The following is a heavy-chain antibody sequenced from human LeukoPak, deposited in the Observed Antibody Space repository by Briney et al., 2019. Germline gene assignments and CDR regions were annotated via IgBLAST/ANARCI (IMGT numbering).Heavy chain of an antibody. D-gene: IGHD3-22*01. CDR3: ARSRRVNQYYYDSSGYYYGC. CDR2: MNPNSGNT. Sequence: ASVKVSCKASGYTFTSYDINWVRQATGQGLEWMGWMNPNSGNTGYAQKLQGRVTMTTDTSTSTAYMELRSLRSDDTAVYYCARSRRVNQYYYDSSGYYYGCWGQGTLVTVSS. J-gene: IGHJ4*02. V-gene: IGHV1-8*01. CDR1: GYTFTSYD.